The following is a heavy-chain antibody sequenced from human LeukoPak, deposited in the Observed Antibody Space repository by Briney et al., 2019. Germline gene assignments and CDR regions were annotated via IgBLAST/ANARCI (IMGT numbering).Heavy chain of an antibody. J-gene: IGHJ6*03. CDR2: ISNSSSTI. D-gene: IGHD3-3*01. V-gene: IGHV3-48*01. Sequence: GGSLRLSCAASGFSCSNYWMTWLRQAPWKGLEWVSYISNSSSTIYYADSVKGRFTISRDNAKNSLYLQMNSLRAEDTAVYYCARGVRRFLEWVSMDVWGKGTTVTVSS. CDR1: GFSCSNYW. CDR3: ARGVRRFLEWVSMDV.